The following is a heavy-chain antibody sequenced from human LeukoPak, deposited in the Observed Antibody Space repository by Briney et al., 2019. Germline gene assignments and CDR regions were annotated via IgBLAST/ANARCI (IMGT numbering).Heavy chain of an antibody. CDR2: IYYSGST. J-gene: IGHJ5*02. D-gene: IGHD2-15*01. CDR1: GGSISSSSYY. V-gene: IGHV4-39*01. Sequence: SETLSLTCTVSGGSISSSSYYWGWIRPPPGKGPEWIGSIYYSGSTYYNPSLKSRVTISVDTSKNQFSLKLTSVTAADTAVYYCARYSAWFDPWGQGTLVTVSS. CDR3: ARYSAWFDP.